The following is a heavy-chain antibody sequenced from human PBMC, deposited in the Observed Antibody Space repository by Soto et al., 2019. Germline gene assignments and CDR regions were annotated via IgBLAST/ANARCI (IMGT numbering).Heavy chain of an antibody. CDR2: ISYDGSNK. CDR3: AKDVGSWYKFYDY. D-gene: IGHD6-13*01. CDR1: GFTFSSYG. Sequence: GGSLRLSCAASGFTFSSYGMHWVRQAPGKGLEWVAVISYDGSNKYYADSVKGRFTISRDNSKNTLYLQMNSLRAEDAAVYYCAKDVGSWYKFYDYSGQATLVTVSS. V-gene: IGHV3-30*18. J-gene: IGHJ4*02.